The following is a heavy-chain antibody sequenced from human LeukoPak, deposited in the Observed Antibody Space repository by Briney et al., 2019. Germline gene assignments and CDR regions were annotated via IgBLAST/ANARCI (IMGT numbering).Heavy chain of an antibody. D-gene: IGHD2-15*01. Sequence: ASVKVSCKTSGYAFTSYGISWVRQAPGQGLEWMGWISAYNGSTNYAQKLQGRVTMTTDTSTSTAYMELRSLRSDDTAVYYCARDVPDCSGGSCYTYYYYGMDVWGQGTTVTVSS. CDR3: ARDVPDCSGGSCYTYYYYGMDV. V-gene: IGHV1-18*01. CDR1: GYAFTSYG. J-gene: IGHJ6*02. CDR2: ISAYNGST.